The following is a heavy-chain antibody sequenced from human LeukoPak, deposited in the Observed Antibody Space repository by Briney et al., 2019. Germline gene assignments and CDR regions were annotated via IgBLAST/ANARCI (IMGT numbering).Heavy chain of an antibody. J-gene: IGHJ3*01. V-gene: IGHV4-61*02. CDR1: GGSISSGSYY. Sequence: SEALSLTCTVSGGSISSGSYYWSWIRQPAGKGLEWIGRIYTSGSTNYNPSLKSRVTISVDTSKNQFSLKLSSVTAADTAVYYCAREGAFDFWGQGTMVTVSS. CDR3: AREGAFDF. CDR2: IYTSGST.